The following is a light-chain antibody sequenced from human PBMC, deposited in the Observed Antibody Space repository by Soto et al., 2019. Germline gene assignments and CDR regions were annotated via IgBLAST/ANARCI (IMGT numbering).Light chain of an antibody. V-gene: IGKV3-15*01. J-gene: IGKJ1*01. CDR2: GAS. CDR1: QSISSS. CDR3: QQYYDWPPT. Sequence: MTQSPATLSVSPGERATLSCRASQSISSSLAWYQQKPGQAPRLLIHGASTRATSNPGRFSGSGSGAEFTLTISSLQSEDFALYYCQQYYDWPPTFGQGTKVDIK.